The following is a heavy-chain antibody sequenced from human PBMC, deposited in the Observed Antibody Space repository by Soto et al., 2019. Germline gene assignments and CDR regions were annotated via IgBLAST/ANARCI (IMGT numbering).Heavy chain of an antibody. Sequence: QVQLVQSGAEVKKPGASVKVSCKASGYTFTSYGISWVRQAPGQGLEWMGWISTYIGNTHYAQKFQGRVTITADESTNTAYMELSNLRSEDTAVYYCARGRGLGAAYRGFDPWGQGTLVTVSS. D-gene: IGHD4-4*01. CDR1: GYTFTSYG. CDR2: ISTYIGNT. V-gene: IGHV1-18*01. CDR3: ARGRGLGAAYRGFDP. J-gene: IGHJ5*02.